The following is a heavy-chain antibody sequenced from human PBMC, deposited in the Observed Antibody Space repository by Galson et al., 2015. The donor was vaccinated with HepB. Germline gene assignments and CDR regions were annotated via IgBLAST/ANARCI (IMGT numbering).Heavy chain of an antibody. J-gene: IGHJ6*03. D-gene: IGHD6-13*01. CDR1: GYTFIAYY. CDR2: INPHSGAT. V-gene: IGHV1-2*06. CDR3: ARVNEQQLLPAYYYYMDV. Sequence: SVKVSCKASGYTFIAYYIHWVRQAPGQGLEWMGRINPHSGATKYAQNFQDRVAMTRDTSIGTAYMELSGLRSDDTAVYYCARVNEQQLLPAYYYYMDVWGKGTTVTVSS.